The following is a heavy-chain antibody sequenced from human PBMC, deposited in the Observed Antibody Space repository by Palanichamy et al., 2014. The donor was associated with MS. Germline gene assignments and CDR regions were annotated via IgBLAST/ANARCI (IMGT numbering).Heavy chain of an antibody. CDR2: IIPIFDTP. J-gene: IGHJ4*02. CDR3: ARPYQYDCSGYHGLDC. D-gene: IGHD3-22*01. CDR1: GGTFSSNA. V-gene: IGHV1-69*01. Sequence: QVQLVQSGAEVKKPGSSVKVSCKASGGTFSSNAISWVRQAPGQGLEWMGGIIPIFDTPNYAQKFQGRVTITADESTSTAYMELRSLRSEDTAVYYCARPYQYDCSGYHGLDCWGQGTLVTVSS.